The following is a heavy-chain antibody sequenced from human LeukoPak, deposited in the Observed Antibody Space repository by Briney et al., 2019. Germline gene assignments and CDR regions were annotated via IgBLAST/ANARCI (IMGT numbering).Heavy chain of an antibody. CDR1: GFTFSSYA. J-gene: IGHJ4*02. V-gene: IGHV3-23*01. CDR3: AKSLLRYFDWQEAGDY. D-gene: IGHD3-9*01. CDR2: ISGSGGST. Sequence: PGGSLRLSCAASGFTFSSYAMSWVRQAPGKGLEWVSAISGSGGSTYYADSVKGRFTISRDNSKNTLYLQMNSLRAEDTAVYYCAKSLLRYFDWQEAGDYWGQGTLATVSS.